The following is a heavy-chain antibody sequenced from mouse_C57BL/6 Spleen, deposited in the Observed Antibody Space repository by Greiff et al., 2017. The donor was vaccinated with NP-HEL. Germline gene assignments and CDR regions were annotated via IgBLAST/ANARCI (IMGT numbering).Heavy chain of an antibody. CDR2: INPNNGGT. Sequence: VQLQQSGPELVKPGASVKISCKASGYTFTDYYMNWVKQSHGKSLEWIGDINPNNGGTSYNQKFKGKATLTVDKSSSTAYMELRSLTSEDSAVYYCARRDGSSYGRYFDYWGQGTTLTVSS. V-gene: IGHV1-26*01. CDR3: ARRDGSSYGRYFDY. D-gene: IGHD1-1*01. J-gene: IGHJ2*01. CDR1: GYTFTDYY.